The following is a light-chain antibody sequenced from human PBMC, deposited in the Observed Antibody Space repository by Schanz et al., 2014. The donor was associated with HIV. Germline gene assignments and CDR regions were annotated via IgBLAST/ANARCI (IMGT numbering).Light chain of an antibody. J-gene: IGLJ2*01. Sequence: SVLTQPPSVSAAPGQRVTISCSGSAFNVGQNYVSWYQQLPGTAPKLLIYGTHDRLSEIPDRFSGSKTGTSATLAIVGLQTGDEADYYCATWDSFLNAVVFGGGTKLTVL. CDR3: ATWDSFLNAVV. CDR2: GTH. CDR1: AFNVGQNY. V-gene: IGLV1-51*01.